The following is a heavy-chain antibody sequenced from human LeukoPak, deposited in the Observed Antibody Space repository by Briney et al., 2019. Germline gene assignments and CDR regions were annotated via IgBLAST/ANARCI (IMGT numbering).Heavy chain of an antibody. Sequence: SVKVSCKASGGTFSSYAISWVRQAPGQGLEWMGRIIPIFGTANYAQKFQGRVTITTDESTSTAYMELSSLRSEDTAVYYCASVYSSSWDRRANWFDPWGQATLVTVSS. J-gene: IGHJ5*02. CDR2: IIPIFGTA. V-gene: IGHV1-69*05. CDR1: GGTFSSYA. CDR3: ASVYSSSWDRRANWFDP. D-gene: IGHD6-13*01.